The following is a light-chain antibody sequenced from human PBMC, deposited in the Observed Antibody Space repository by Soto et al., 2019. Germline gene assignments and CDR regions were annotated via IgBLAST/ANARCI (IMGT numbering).Light chain of an antibody. CDR2: GAS. CDR1: QSVSSSY. CDR3: QQYGSSPYT. V-gene: IGKV3-20*01. Sequence: EIVLTQSPGTLSLSPEERATLSCRASQSVSSSYLAWYQQKPGQAPRLLIYGASSRATGIPDRFSGSGSGTDFTLTISRLEPEDFAVYYCQQYGSSPYTFGQGNKLEIK. J-gene: IGKJ2*01.